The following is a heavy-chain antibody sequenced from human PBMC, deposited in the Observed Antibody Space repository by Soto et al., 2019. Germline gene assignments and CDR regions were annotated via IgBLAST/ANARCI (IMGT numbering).Heavy chain of an antibody. CDR2: ISSTGYTI. Sequence: SLRLSCAASGFTFNTYSMNWVRQAPGKGLEWVSYISSTGYTIYYADSVKGRFTISRDNAKNLLYLQMNSLRAEDTAVYYCARLKSRYYKIISYSFDYWGRGTLVTVSS. CDR1: GFTFNTYS. J-gene: IGHJ4*02. V-gene: IGHV3-48*01. CDR3: ARLKSRYYKIISYSFDY. D-gene: IGHD3-10*01.